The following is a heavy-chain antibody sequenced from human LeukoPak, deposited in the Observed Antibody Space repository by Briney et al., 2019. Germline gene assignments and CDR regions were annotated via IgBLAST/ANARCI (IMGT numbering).Heavy chain of an antibody. V-gene: IGHV3-7*01. J-gene: IGHJ4*02. CDR2: INQDGTEK. D-gene: IGHD1-26*01. CDR1: GFTFSNFW. Sequence: GGSLRLSCADSGFTFSNFWMSWVRQAPGKGLEWVANINQDGTEKYYVDSVKGRFTISRDNAKTSLYLQMNSLRAEDTAVYYCARVSLYSGSYGYYFDYWGQGTLVTVSS. CDR3: ARVSLYSGSYGYYFDY.